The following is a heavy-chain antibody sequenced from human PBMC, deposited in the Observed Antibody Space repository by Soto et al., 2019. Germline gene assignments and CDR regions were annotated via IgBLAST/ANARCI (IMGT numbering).Heavy chain of an antibody. CDR1: GFTFSSYA. Sequence: GGSLRLSCAASGFTFSSYAMSWVRQAPGKGLEWVSAISGSGGSTYYADSVKGRFTISRDNSKNTLYLQMNSLRAEDTAVYYCAKDGTPSITMILAWFDPWGQGTLVTVSS. V-gene: IGHV3-23*01. J-gene: IGHJ5*02. D-gene: IGHD3-22*01. CDR2: ISGSGGST. CDR3: AKDGTPSITMILAWFDP.